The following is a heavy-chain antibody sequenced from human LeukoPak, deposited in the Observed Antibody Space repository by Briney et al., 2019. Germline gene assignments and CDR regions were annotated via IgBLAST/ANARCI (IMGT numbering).Heavy chain of an antibody. CDR2: IYPGDSDT. V-gene: IGHV5-51*01. D-gene: IGHD4-17*01. Sequence: GESLKISCKGSGYSFTSYWIGWVRQMPGKGLEWMGIIYPGDSDTRYSPSFQGQVTISADKSISTAYLQWSSLKASDTAVYYCARPRGRGNGDYEFAFDIWGQGTMVTVSS. J-gene: IGHJ3*02. CDR1: GYSFTSYW. CDR3: ARPRGRGNGDYEFAFDI.